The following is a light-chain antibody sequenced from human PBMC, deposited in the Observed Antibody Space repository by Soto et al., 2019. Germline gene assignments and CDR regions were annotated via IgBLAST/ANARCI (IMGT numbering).Light chain of an antibody. Sequence: DIQLTQSPSFLSASVGDRVTITCRASQGIYSYLAWYQQKPGKAPTVLIYAASTWQNGVPSRFSGSGSGTEFTLTISSLQPEDFATYYCQQLNSYPRSFGQGTKVEIK. CDR2: AAS. CDR3: QQLNSYPRS. CDR1: QGIYSY. J-gene: IGKJ1*01. V-gene: IGKV1-9*01.